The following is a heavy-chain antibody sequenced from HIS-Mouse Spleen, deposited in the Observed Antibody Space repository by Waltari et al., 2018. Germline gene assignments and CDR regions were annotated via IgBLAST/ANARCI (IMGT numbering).Heavy chain of an antibody. Sequence: QVQLQESGPGLVKPSETLSLTCTVSGYSISSGYYWGWIRQPPGKGLEWIGGIYHSGSTNDNPSLKSRVTISVDTSKNQFSLKLSSVTAADTAVYYCARALEYSSSWYYYYYGMDVWGQGTTVTVSS. CDR3: ARALEYSSSWYYYYYGMDV. D-gene: IGHD6-13*01. J-gene: IGHJ6*02. CDR2: IYHSGST. V-gene: IGHV4-38-2*02. CDR1: GYSISSGYY.